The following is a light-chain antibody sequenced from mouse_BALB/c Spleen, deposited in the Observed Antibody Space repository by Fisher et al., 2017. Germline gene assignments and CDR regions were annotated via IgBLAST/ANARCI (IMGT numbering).Light chain of an antibody. CDR2: YAS. J-gene: IGKJ2*01. CDR1: QSISDY. CDR3: QNGHSFPLT. V-gene: IGKV5-39*01. Sequence: DIVMTQSTATLSVTPGDRVSLSCRASQSISDYLHWYQQKSHESPRLLIKYASQSISGIPSRFSGSGSGSDFTLSINSVEPEDVGVYYCQNGHSFPLTFGGGTKLEIK.